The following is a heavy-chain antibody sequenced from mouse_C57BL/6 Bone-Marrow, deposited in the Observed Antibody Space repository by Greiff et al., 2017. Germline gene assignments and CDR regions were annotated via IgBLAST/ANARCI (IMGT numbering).Heavy chain of an antibody. CDR2: ISSGSSTT. J-gene: IGHJ2*01. V-gene: IGHV5-17*01. D-gene: IGHD2-3*01. CDR1: GFTFSDYG. CDR3: GRAGDGYYFDY. Sequence: EVKLMESGGGLVKPGGSLKLSCAASGFTFSDYGMHWVRQAPGKGLEWVAYISSGSSTTYYADTVKGRFTISRDNAKNTLFLQMTSLRSEDTAMXYCGRAGDGYYFDYWGQGTTLTVSS.